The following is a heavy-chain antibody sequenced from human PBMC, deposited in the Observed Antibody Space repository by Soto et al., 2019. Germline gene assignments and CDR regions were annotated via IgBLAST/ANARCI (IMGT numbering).Heavy chain of an antibody. V-gene: IGHV3-30-3*01. CDR3: ARDGATQTWRPRYFDL. CDR1: GFTFSNYA. D-gene: IGHD5-12*01. CDR2: VSYDGTNQ. Sequence: QVQLVESGGGVVQPGRSLRLSCAASGFTFSNYAMHWVRQTPGKGLEWVAIVSYDGTNQYYADSVKGRFTISRDNSENTLYLQMNSLRAEDTALYYWARDGATQTWRPRYFDLWGRGTLVTVSS. J-gene: IGHJ2*01.